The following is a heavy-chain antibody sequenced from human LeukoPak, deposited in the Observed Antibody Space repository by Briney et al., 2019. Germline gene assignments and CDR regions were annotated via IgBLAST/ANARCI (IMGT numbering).Heavy chain of an antibody. CDR3: ARGVTIFGVVIPDNNWFDP. CDR1: GGTFSSYA. V-gene: IGHV1-69*04. D-gene: IGHD3-3*01. CDR2: IIPILGIA. J-gene: IGHJ5*02. Sequence: ASVKVSCKASGGTFSSYAISWVRQPPGQGLEWMGRIIPILGIANYAQKFQGRVTITADKSTSTAYMELSSLRSEDTAVYYCARGVTIFGVVIPDNNWFDPWGQGTLVTVSS.